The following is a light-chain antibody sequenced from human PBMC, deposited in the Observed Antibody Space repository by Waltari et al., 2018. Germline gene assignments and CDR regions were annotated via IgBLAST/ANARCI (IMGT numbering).Light chain of an antibody. J-gene: IGKJ2*01. CDR1: QGISNS. CDR2: TTS. Sequence: DVQMTQSPSSLSASVGDRVTITCRASQGISNSLVWYQQKPGKAPKLLLSTTSTLQSGVPSRFSGSGSGTVFTLTISSLQPEDFATYYCQQYYIIPYTFGKGTNLEIK. V-gene: IGKV1-NL1*01. CDR3: QQYYIIPYT.